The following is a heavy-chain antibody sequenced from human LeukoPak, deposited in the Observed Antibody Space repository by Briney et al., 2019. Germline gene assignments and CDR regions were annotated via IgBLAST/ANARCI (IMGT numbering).Heavy chain of an antibody. D-gene: IGHD6-6*01. V-gene: IGHV1-18*01. J-gene: IGHJ4*02. Sequence: ASVTVSCKASGYTFSNFGISWVRQAPGQGLEWIGWISTYNGETNYAQKFQGRVAMTTDAATHTGYMELRSLRSDDTAMYYCVRAWVAEDVAAPPDYWGEGTQVIVSS. CDR2: ISTYNGET. CDR3: VRAWVAEDVAAPPDY. CDR1: GYTFSNFG.